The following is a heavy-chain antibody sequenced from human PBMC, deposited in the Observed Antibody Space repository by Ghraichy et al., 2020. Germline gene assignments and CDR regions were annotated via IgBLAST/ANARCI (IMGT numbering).Heavy chain of an antibody. Sequence: GGSLRLSCAASGFTFDDYAMHWVRQAPGKVLEWVSGISWNSGSIGYADSVKGRLTISRDNAKNSLYLQMNSLRAEDTALYYCAKGYSSSWYGNAFDIWGQVTMVTVSS. J-gene: IGHJ3*02. CDR3: AKGYSSSWYGNAFDI. D-gene: IGHD6-13*01. CDR1: GFTFDDYA. CDR2: ISWNSGSI. V-gene: IGHV3-9*01.